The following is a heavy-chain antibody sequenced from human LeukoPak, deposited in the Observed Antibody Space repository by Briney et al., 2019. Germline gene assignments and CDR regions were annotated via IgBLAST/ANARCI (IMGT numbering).Heavy chain of an antibody. D-gene: IGHD3-22*01. Sequence: GGSLRLSCTASGFSFGSYWMNWVRRAPGKGLEWLANIKEDGSKIYYLDSVKGRFTISRDNAKNSLYLQMDSLRAADTAVYYCARDPGRQYSSVADVWGQGTTVTVSS. J-gene: IGHJ6*02. V-gene: IGHV3-7*03. CDR1: GFSFGSYW. CDR3: ARDPGRQYSSVADV. CDR2: IKEDGSKI.